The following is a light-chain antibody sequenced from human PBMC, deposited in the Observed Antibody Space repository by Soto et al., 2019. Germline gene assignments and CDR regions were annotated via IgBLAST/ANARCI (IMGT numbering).Light chain of an antibody. CDR2: GAS. J-gene: IGKJ5*01. CDR3: QQYGSSPLT. Sequence: EIVLTQSPGTLSLSPGERATLSCRAGQSVSNTYLAWYRQKPGQTPRLLIYGASTRATGIPDRFSGSGSGTDFTLTISRLEPEDFAFYYCQQYGSSPLTFGQGTRLEIK. CDR1: QSVSNTY. V-gene: IGKV3-20*01.